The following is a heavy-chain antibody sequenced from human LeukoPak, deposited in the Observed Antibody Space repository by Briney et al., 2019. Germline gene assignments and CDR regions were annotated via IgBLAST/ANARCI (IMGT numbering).Heavy chain of an antibody. CDR1: GGSISSYY. V-gene: IGHV4-4*07. J-gene: IGHJ4*02. D-gene: IGHD6-13*01. Sequence: SETLSLTCTVSGGSISSYYWSWIRQPAGKGLEWIGRIYTSGSTNYNPSLKSRVTMSVDTSKNQFSLKLSSVTAADTAVYYCARDGLASGSSSSWYDEYYFDYWGQGTLVTVSS. CDR2: IYTSGST. CDR3: ARDGLASGSSSSWYDEYYFDY.